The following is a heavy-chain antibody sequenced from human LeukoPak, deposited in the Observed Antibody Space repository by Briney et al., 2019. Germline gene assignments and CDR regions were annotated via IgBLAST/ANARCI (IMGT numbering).Heavy chain of an antibody. CDR2: ISPSGGSA. D-gene: IGHD5-24*01. V-gene: IGHV1-46*01. CDR3: ARDNSVRDEAWWFNP. CDR1: GYTFTSNY. Sequence: ASVKVSCKAFGYTFTSNYMHWVRQAPGQGPEWMGVISPSGGSATYAQKFQGRVTLTRDMSTSTDYLELGSLRSEDTAVYYCARDNSVRDEAWWFNPWGQGTLVTVSS. J-gene: IGHJ5*02.